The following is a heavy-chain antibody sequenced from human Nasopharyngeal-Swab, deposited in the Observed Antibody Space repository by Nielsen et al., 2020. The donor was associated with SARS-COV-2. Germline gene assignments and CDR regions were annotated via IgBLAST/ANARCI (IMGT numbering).Heavy chain of an antibody. Sequence: SVKVSCKASGYTFTSYYMHWVRQAPGQGLEWMGWMNPNSGNTGYAQKFQGRVTMTRNTSISTAYMELSSLRSEDTAVYYCARGWLLHAFDIWGQGTMVTVSS. CDR2: MNPNSGNT. CDR3: ARGWLLHAFDI. D-gene: IGHD6-19*01. J-gene: IGHJ3*02. V-gene: IGHV1-8*02. CDR1: GYTFTSYY.